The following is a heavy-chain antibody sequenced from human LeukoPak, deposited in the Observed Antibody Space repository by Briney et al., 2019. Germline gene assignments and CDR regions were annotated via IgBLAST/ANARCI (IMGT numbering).Heavy chain of an antibody. V-gene: IGHV4-4*07. J-gene: IGHJ6*02. D-gene: IGHD1-26*01. CDR3: ARVGAGVDSYYYYGVDV. CDR1: GGSISNYY. CDR2: IYTRGST. Sequence: SETLSLTCTVSGGSISNYYWSWIRQPAEKGLEWIGRIYTRGSTNYNPSLKRRVTMSVDTSKNQFSLTLSSVTAADTAVYYCARVGAGVDSYYYYGVDVWGQGTTVTVSS.